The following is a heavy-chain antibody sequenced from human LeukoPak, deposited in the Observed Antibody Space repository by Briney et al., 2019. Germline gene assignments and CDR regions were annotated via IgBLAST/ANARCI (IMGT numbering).Heavy chain of an antibody. CDR1: GGSFSGYY. Sequence: SQTLSLTCAVYGGSFSGYYWSWIRQPPGKGLEWIGEINHSGSTNYNPSLKSRVTISVDTSKNQFSLKLSSVTAADTAVYYCARDLHSSPFDYWGRGTLVTVSS. J-gene: IGHJ4*02. V-gene: IGHV4-34*01. CDR2: INHSGST. D-gene: IGHD6-13*01. CDR3: ARDLHSSPFDY.